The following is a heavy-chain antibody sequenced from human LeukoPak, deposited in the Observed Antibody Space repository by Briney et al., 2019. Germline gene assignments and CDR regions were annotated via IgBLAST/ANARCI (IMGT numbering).Heavy chain of an antibody. CDR2: IYTSGST. V-gene: IGHV4-4*07. CDR1: GGSISSYY. D-gene: IGHD5-12*01. CDR3: ARGDMVATPDGMDV. J-gene: IGHJ6*02. Sequence: SETLSLTCTVSGGSISSYYWSWIRQPAGKGLEWIGRIYTSGSTNYNPSLKSRVTMSVDTSKNQFSLKLSSVTAADTAVYYCARGDMVATPDGMDVWGQGTTVTVSS.